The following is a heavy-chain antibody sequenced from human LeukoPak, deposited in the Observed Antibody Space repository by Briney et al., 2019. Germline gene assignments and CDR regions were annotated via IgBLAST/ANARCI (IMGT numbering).Heavy chain of an antibody. V-gene: IGHV3-23*01. CDR3: AKEWELRPHNSPIDY. CDR1: GITFSNYV. J-gene: IGHJ4*02. Sequence: GGSLRLSCAASGITFSNYVMSWVRQAPGKGLEWVSAISGGGRNTYYAASVKGRFTISRDNSRNMLHLQMNSLRAEDTAVYYCAKEWELRPHNSPIDYWGQGTLVTVSS. D-gene: IGHD1-26*01. CDR2: ISGGGRNT.